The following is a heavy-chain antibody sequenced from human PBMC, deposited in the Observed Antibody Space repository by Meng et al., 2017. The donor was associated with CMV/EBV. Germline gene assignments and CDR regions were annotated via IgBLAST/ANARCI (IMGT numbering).Heavy chain of an antibody. Sequence: GGSLRLSCAASGFTFSSYWMSWVRQAPGKGPEWVANIKQDGSEKYYVDSVKGRFIISRDNAKNSLYLQMNSLRAEDTAAYYCARSRSGGGWYYFDYWGQGTTVTVSS. D-gene: IGHD6-19*01. CDR2: IKQDGSEK. CDR3: ARSRSGGGWYYFDY. CDR1: GFTFSSYW. J-gene: IGHJ4*02. V-gene: IGHV3-7*01.